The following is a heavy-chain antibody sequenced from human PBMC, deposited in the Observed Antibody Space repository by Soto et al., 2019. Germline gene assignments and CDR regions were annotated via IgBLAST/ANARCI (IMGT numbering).Heavy chain of an antibody. CDR1: GFTFSSYG. CDR3: AKEACSSTSCSPHDWYFDL. V-gene: IGHV3-30*18. D-gene: IGHD2-2*01. Sequence: GGSLRLSCAASGFTFSSYGMHWVRQAPGKGLEWVAVISYDGSNKYYADSVKGRFTISRDNSKNTLYLQMNSLRAEDTAVYYCAKEACSSTSCSPHDWYFDLWGRGTLVTVSS. CDR2: ISYDGSNK. J-gene: IGHJ2*01.